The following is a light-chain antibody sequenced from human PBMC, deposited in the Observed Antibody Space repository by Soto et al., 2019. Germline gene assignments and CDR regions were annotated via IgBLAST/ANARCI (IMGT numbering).Light chain of an antibody. V-gene: IGKV3-15*01. CDR3: QQYNNWPRT. CDR2: GAS. Sequence: EIVMTQSPVTLSVSPAERATLSCRASQSVSSNLAWYQQKPGQAPRLLIYGASTRATGIPARFSGSRSGTEFTLTISSLQSEDFAVYYCQQYNNWPRTFGQGTKVEI. CDR1: QSVSSN. J-gene: IGKJ1*01.